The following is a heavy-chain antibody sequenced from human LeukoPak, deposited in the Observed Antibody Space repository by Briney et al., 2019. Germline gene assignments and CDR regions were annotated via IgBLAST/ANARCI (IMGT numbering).Heavy chain of an antibody. J-gene: IGHJ3*02. CDR2: ISYDGSNK. CDR1: GSTFSSYA. V-gene: IGHV3-30*04. Sequence: GGSLRLSCAASGSTFSSYAMHWVRQAPGKGLEWVAVISYDGSNKYYADSVKGRFTISRDNSKNTLYLQMNSLRAGDTAVYYCARVRQRWLQFDAFDIWGQGTMVTVSS. D-gene: IGHD5-24*01. CDR3: ARVRQRWLQFDAFDI.